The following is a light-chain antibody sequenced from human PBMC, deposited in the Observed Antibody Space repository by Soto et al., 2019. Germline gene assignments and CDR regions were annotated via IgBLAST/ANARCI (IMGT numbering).Light chain of an antibody. CDR2: GAS. Sequence: EIVMTQSPATLSVSPGERATLSCRASQSVSSNLAWYQQKPGQAPRLLIYGASTRPTDIPGRFSGSGSGTDFTLTISSLQSEDFAVYYCQQYNNWPLFTFGPGTKVDIK. CDR1: QSVSSN. CDR3: QQYNNWPLFT. V-gene: IGKV3-15*01. J-gene: IGKJ3*01.